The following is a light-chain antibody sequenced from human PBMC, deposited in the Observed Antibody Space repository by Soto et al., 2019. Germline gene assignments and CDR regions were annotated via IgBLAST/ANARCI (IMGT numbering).Light chain of an antibody. V-gene: IGKV1-6*01. J-gene: IGKJ4*01. CDR3: LQEDDCPFT. CDR2: AAS. Sequence: AIQVTQSPSSLSASVGDRVTITCRASQGIRNELSWYQQKPGKATKFLIFAASNLQSGVPSRFSGSGSGTDVTLTISSLQPEDFETYFCLQEDDCPFTFGGGTKVELK. CDR1: QGIRNE.